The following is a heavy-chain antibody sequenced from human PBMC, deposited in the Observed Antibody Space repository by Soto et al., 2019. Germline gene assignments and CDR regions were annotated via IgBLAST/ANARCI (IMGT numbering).Heavy chain of an antibody. CDR2: ISYDSDTI. Sequence: GGSLRLSSAGSGLTVGTYSMSWVRQAAGKGLEWIAYISYDSDTIQYADSVKGRFTISRDNAKNSLYLQMNSLRNEYTAVYYCARLYYDYVWGQGTTVTVSS. D-gene: IGHD3-3*01. CDR3: ARLYYDYV. J-gene: IGHJ6*02. V-gene: IGHV3-48*02. CDR1: GLTVGTYS.